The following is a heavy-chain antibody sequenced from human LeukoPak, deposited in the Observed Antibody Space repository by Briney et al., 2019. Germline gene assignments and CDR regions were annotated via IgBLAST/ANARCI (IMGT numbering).Heavy chain of an antibody. V-gene: IGHV1-69*13. J-gene: IGHJ4*02. Sequence: EASVKVSCKASGGTFSSYAISWVRQAPGQGLEWMGGIIPIFGTANYAQKFQGRVTITADESTSTAYMELSSLRSEDTAVYYCARGGYSSRVLTDYWGQGTLVTVSS. CDR3: ARGGYSSRVLTDY. CDR2: IIPIFGTA. CDR1: GGTFSSYA. D-gene: IGHD6-13*01.